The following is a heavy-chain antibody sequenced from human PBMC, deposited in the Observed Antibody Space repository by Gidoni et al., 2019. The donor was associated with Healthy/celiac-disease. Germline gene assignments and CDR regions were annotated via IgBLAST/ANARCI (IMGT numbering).Heavy chain of an antibody. CDR2: IYYSGST. D-gene: IGHD3-9*01. CDR1: GGSISSSSYY. Sequence: QLQLQESGPGLVKPSETLSLTCTVSGGSISSSSYYWGWIRQPPGKGLEWIGSIYYSGSTYYNPSLKSRVTISVDTSKNQFSLKLSSVTAADTAVYYCARERTYYDILTGYYNWAYYYGMDVWGQGTTVTVSS. J-gene: IGHJ6*02. CDR3: ARERTYYDILTGYYNWAYYYGMDV. V-gene: IGHV4-39*02.